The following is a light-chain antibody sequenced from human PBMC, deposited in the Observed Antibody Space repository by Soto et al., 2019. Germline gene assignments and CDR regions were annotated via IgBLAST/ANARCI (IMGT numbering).Light chain of an antibody. CDR3: QQYNSFIWT. CDR2: KAS. V-gene: IGKV1-5*03. Sequence: DIQMTQSPSTLSASAGERVTLIFRASQSISSWLAWYQQKAGKAPKLLISKASNLDSGVPSRFSGSGSGTEFNLTISSLQPEDFATYYCQQYNSFIWTFGQGTKVDIK. J-gene: IGKJ1*01. CDR1: QSISSW.